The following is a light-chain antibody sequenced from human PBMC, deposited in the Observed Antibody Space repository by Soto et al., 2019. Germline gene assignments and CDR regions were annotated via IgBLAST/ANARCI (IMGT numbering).Light chain of an antibody. CDR1: QSISNH. J-gene: IGKJ4*01. V-gene: IGKV1-17*01. Sequence: DIQMTQSPSSLSASVEDRVIITCRASQSISNHLNWYQQKPGKAPKLLIFAASSLQSGVPSRFSGSASGTEFTFTISSLQPEDFATYYCLQHNSYPLTFGGGTKVDIK. CDR3: LQHNSYPLT. CDR2: AAS.